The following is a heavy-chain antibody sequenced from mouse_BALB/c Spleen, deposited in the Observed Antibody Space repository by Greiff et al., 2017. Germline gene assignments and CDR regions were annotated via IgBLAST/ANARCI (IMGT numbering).Heavy chain of an antibody. CDR3: ARYDYDYGGFAY. J-gene: IGHJ3*01. CDR2: IDPANGNT. CDR1: GFNIKDTY. Sequence: VQLQQSGAELVKPGASVKLSCTASGFNIKDTYMHWVKQRPEQGLEWIGRIDPANGNTKYDPKFQGKATITADTSSNTAYLQLSSLTSEDTAVYYCARYDYDYGGFAYWGQGTLVTVSA. D-gene: IGHD2-4*01. V-gene: IGHV14-3*02.